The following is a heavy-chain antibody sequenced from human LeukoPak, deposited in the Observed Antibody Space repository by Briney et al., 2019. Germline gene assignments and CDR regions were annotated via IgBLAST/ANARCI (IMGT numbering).Heavy chain of an antibody. V-gene: IGHV1-18*04. J-gene: IGHJ4*02. D-gene: IGHD3-16*01. CDR1: GYIFTSNS. CDR2: ISTFNGYT. Sequence: ASVRVSCKPSGYIFTSNSITWVRQASGQQLEWMGWISTFNGYTKYAQNLQGRITMTRDISTRTVYSEMRNLRSDDTAVYFCARGEFYYDLWGQGTLVTVSS. CDR3: ARGEFYYDL.